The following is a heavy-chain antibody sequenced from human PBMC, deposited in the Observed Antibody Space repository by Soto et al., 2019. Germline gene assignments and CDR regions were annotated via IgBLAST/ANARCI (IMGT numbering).Heavy chain of an antibody. D-gene: IGHD3-22*01. CDR1: GYTFTSYA. CDR2: INAGNGNT. J-gene: IGHJ4*02. Sequence: ASVKVSCKASGYTFTSYAMHWVRQAPGQRLEWMGWINAGNGNTKYSRKFQGRVTITRDTSASTAYMELSSLRSEDTAVYYCARGFITMIVVAPPDYWGQGTLVTVSS. CDR3: ARGFITMIVVAPPDY. V-gene: IGHV1-3*01.